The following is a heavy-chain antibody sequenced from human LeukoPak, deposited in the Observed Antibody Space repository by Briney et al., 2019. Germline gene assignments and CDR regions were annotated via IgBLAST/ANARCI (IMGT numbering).Heavy chain of an antibody. CDR2: IKSNQDGGIT. J-gene: IGHJ4*02. V-gene: IGHV3-15*01. CDR3: TTVYCSSTSCYLIDY. D-gene: IGHD2-2*01. CDR1: GYFFPNAW. Sequence: GGSLRLSCTISGYFFPNAWLNWVRQAQGRGLEWVGRIKSNQDGGITDYAAPVKGRFTISRDDSKNTLYLQMNSLKTEDTAVYYCTTVYCSSTSCYLIDYWGQGTLVTVSS.